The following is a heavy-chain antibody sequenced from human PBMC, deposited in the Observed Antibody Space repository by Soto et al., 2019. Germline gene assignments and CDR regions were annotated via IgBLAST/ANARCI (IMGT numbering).Heavy chain of an antibody. CDR3: ARSAIRYYDSSGYTPGVFDY. Sequence: GESLKISCKGSGYSFTSCWISWVRQMPGKGLEWMGRIDPSDSYTNYSPSFQGRVTISADKSISTAYLQWSSLKASDTAMYYCARSAIRYYDSSGYTPGVFDYWGQGTLVTVSS. D-gene: IGHD3-22*01. CDR1: GYSFTSCW. J-gene: IGHJ4*02. CDR2: IDPSDSYT. V-gene: IGHV5-10-1*01.